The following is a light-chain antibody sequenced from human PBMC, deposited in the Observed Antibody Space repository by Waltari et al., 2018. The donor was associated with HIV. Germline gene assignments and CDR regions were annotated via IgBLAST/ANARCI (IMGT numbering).Light chain of an antibody. J-gene: IGKJ1*01. CDR2: LGS. CDR1: QSLLHSNGYNY. Sequence: DIVMTQSPLSLPVTPGEPASISCRSSQSLLHSNGYNYLDWYLQKPGQSPQLLIYLGSNRASGVPDRFSGSGSGTDVTLKISRVEAEDVGVYYCMQDLQTPWTFGQGTKVEIK. CDR3: MQDLQTPWT. V-gene: IGKV2-28*01.